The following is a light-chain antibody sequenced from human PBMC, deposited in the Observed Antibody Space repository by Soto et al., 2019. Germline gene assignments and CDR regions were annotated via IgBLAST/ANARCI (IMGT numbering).Light chain of an antibody. CDR2: EVS. Sequence: QSALTQPASVSGSLGQSITISCTGTGSDVGSYKYVSWYQQHPGKAPKLIIFEVSNRPSGVSDRFSGSKSGNTASLTISGLQAEDEADYYCCLYIGATTYVFGTGTKVTVL. CDR3: CLYIGATTYV. J-gene: IGLJ1*01. V-gene: IGLV2-14*01. CDR1: GSDVGSYKY.